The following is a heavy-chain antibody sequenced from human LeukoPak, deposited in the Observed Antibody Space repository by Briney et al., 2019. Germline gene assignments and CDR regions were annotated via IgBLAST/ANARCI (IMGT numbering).Heavy chain of an antibody. J-gene: IGHJ3*02. D-gene: IGHD2-15*01. CDR2: ISGSDST. Sequence: PGGSLRLSCAASGFTFSSYAMSWVRQAPGKGLEWVSAISGSDSTYYADSVKGRFTISRDNSKNTLYLQMNSLRAEDTAVYYCARHRSGGSQDDAFDIWGQGTLVTVSS. CDR1: GFTFSSYA. V-gene: IGHV3-23*01. CDR3: ARHRSGGSQDDAFDI.